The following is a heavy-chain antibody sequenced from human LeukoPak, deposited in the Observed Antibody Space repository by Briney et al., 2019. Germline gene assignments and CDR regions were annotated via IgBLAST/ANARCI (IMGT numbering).Heavy chain of an antibody. D-gene: IGHD5-24*01. Sequence: GASVKVSCKASGYTFTNYGVSWVRQAPGQGLEWMGWISAYNDNTHYAQKLQGRVTLTTETSTSTAYMELRSLRSGDTAVYYCARDDFGWPQGPLDIWGQGTMVTVSS. V-gene: IGHV1-18*01. J-gene: IGHJ3*02. CDR3: ARDDFGWPQGPLDI. CDR2: ISAYNDNT. CDR1: GYTFTNYG.